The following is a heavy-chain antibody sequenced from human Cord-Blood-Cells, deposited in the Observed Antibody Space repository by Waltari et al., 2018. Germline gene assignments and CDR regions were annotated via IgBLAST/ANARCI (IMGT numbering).Heavy chain of an antibody. D-gene: IGHD7-27*01. J-gene: IGHJ4*02. V-gene: IGHV3-30-3*01. CDR3: ARAMNWGSGVDY. Sequence: TFSSYAMHWVRQAPGKGLEWVAVISYDGSNKYYADSVKGRFTISRDNSKNTLYLQMNSLRAEDTVVYYCARAMNWGSGVDYWGQGTLVTVSS. CDR2: ISYDGSNK. CDR1: TFSSYA.